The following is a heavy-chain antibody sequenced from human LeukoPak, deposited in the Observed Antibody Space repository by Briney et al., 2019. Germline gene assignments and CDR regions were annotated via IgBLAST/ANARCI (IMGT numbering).Heavy chain of an antibody. D-gene: IGHD2-2*01. CDR1: GYTFTSYD. CDR2: MNPNSGNT. Sequence: ASVKVSCKASGYTFTSYDINWVRQATGQGLEWMGWMNPNSGNTGYAQKFQGRVTMTRNTSISTAYMELSSLRSEDTAVYYCARTYCSRTSCYYYYYMDVWGKGTTVTVSS. V-gene: IGHV1-8*01. J-gene: IGHJ6*03. CDR3: ARTYCSRTSCYYYYYMDV.